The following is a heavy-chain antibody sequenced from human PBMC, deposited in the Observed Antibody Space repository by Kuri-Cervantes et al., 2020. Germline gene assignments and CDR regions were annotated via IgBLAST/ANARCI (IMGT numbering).Heavy chain of an antibody. J-gene: IGHJ4*02. Sequence: SLKISCAASGFTFDDYAMHWVRQAPGKGLEWVSGISWNSGSIGYADSVKGRFTISRDNAKNSLYLQMNSLRAEDTALYHCAKLGNGFDYWGQGTLVTVSS. D-gene: IGHD4-23*01. CDR2: ISWNSGSI. CDR1: GFTFDDYA. V-gene: IGHV3-9*01. CDR3: AKLGNGFDY.